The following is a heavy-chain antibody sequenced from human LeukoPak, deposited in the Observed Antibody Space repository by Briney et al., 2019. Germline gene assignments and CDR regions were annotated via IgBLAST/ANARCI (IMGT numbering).Heavy chain of an antibody. Sequence: GGSLRLSCAVSGFTFSSYWMSWVRQAPGKGLEWVANMNQDGSEKHYVDSVKGRFTISRDNAKNSLYLQMNNLRAEDTAVYYCARRSGYYWDAFDVWGQGTMVTVSS. CDR1: GFTFSSYW. D-gene: IGHD3-22*01. CDR3: ARRSGYYWDAFDV. V-gene: IGHV3-7*03. CDR2: MNQDGSEK. J-gene: IGHJ3*01.